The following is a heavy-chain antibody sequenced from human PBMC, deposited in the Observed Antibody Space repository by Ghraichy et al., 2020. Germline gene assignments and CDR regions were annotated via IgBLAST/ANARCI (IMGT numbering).Heavy chain of an antibody. CDR3: AKTVTNSY. J-gene: IGHJ4*02. CDR1: GFIFSNYA. V-gene: IGHV3-23*01. Sequence: GGSLRLSCAASGFIFSNYAMSWVRQAPGRGLEWVSTIGDDGSHTYYADSVKDRFTISRDNSKATLYLQLSSLRAEDTAIYYCAKTVTNSYWGQGTLVTVSS. CDR2: IGDDGSHT. D-gene: IGHD4-11*01.